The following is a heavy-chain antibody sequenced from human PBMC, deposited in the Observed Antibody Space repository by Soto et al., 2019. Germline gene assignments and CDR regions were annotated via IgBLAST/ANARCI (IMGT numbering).Heavy chain of an antibody. V-gene: IGHV3-30*18. CDR3: AKDGDFRSFDGWLDA. CDR1: GFTFSNYG. J-gene: IGHJ5*02. CDR2: ISYDGNRE. Sequence: QVQVVESGGGVVQPGRSLRLSCAASGFTFSNYGMHWVRQAPGKGLEWVAVISYDGNREYYIDSVKGRFTISRDNSENTVHLQMNRLRGEDTAVYYCAKDGDFRSFDGWLDAWGQGTLVTVSS. D-gene: IGHD3-3*01.